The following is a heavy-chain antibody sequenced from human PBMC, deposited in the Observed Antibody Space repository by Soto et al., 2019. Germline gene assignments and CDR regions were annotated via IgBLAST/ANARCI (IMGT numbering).Heavy chain of an antibody. CDR3: ARDDAFDNVNGCEI. CDR2: IVSDGGSK. Sequence: QVQLVESGGGVVQPGTSLRLSCAVSGFPFSAYGFHWVRQPPGKGLEWVAVIVSDGGSKYHADSVEGRFTSSIDNSKATIFLQLNSLRVEDTAVYFCARDDAFDNVNGCEIWCQGTMVTVSS. D-gene: IGHD3-3*02. V-gene: IGHV3-33*01. CDR1: GFPFSAYG. J-gene: IGHJ3*02.